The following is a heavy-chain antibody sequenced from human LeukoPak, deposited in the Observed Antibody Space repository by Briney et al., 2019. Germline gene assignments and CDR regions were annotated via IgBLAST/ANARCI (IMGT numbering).Heavy chain of an antibody. Sequence: GGSLRLSCAASGFTFSDYYMSWIRQAPGKGLEWVSYISSSGSTIYYADSVKGRFTISRDNAKNSLYLQMNSLRAEDTAVYYCARSPLNCSGGSCYPEFYYFDYWGQGTLVTVSS. CDR3: ARSPLNCSGGSCYPEFYYFDY. D-gene: IGHD2-15*01. CDR2: ISSSGSTI. J-gene: IGHJ4*02. V-gene: IGHV3-11*01. CDR1: GFTFSDYY.